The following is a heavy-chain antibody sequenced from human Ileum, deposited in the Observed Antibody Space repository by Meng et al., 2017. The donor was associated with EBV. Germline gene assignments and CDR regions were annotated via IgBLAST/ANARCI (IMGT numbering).Heavy chain of an antibody. J-gene: IGHJ4*02. CDR2: ININTGNP. D-gene: IGHD6-19*01. CDR3: ARDKIAVAGITGDY. Sequence: VQLVQLGSGLKKPGDSVKVSCQAAGYTFTSSSMNWVRHAPGQGLEWMGWININTGNPTYAQGFTGRFVFSLDTSVSTAYLQIDSLKAEDTAVYYCARDKIAVAGITGDYWGQGTLVTVAS. CDR1: GYTFTSSS. V-gene: IGHV7-4-1*01.